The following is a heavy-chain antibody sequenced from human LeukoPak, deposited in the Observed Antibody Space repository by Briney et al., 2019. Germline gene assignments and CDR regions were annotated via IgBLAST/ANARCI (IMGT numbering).Heavy chain of an antibody. D-gene: IGHD3-9*01. Sequence: SETLSLTCSISGGSITNYYWSWIRQPPGKGLEWIGYIYGSGSTNYNPSLQSRVTISVDTSKKQFFLKLSSVTAADTAVYYCARGAEDQYFDWSPSDYWGQGTLVTVSS. CDR1: GGSITNYY. J-gene: IGHJ4*02. V-gene: IGHV4-59*01. CDR2: IYGSGST. CDR3: ARGAEDQYFDWSPSDY.